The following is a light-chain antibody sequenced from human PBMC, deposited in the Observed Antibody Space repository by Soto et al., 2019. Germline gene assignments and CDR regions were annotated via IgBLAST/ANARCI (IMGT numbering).Light chain of an antibody. CDR1: SCNVGSNT. Sequence: QSVLTQPPSASGTPGQRVSISCSGSSCNVGSNTENWYQQQPGTAPQLLIYSNNQRPSGVTDRFSGSKSVTSASLAISGLQSEDEADYYCAAWDDSLNGVVFGGGTKLTVL. V-gene: IGLV1-44*01. J-gene: IGLJ2*01. CDR3: AAWDDSLNGVV. CDR2: SNN.